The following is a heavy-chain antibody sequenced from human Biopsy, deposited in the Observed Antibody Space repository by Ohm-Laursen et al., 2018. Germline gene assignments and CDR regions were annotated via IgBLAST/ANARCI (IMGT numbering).Heavy chain of an antibody. D-gene: IGHD1-26*01. J-gene: IGHJ4*02. V-gene: IGHV5-51*03. CDR1: GYIFTTYW. Sequence: GASLKISCKGSGYIFTTYWIAWVRQMPGTGLELMGVIYPGDSDTTYSPSFQGQVTISADKSTAYLQWSSLKASDTAMYYCARRATKSLLRWGQGTLVTVSS. CDR3: ARRATKSLLR. CDR2: IYPGDSDT.